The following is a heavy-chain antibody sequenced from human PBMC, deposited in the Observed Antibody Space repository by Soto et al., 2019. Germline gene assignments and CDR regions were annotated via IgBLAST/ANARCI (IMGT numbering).Heavy chain of an antibody. CDR3: ARDRYDILTGQYYYYYYMDV. CDR2: IIPILGIA. CDR1: GGTFSSYT. Sequence: SVKVSCKASGGTFSSYTISWVRQAPGQGLEWMGRIIPILGIANYAQKFQGRVTITADKSTSTAYMELSSLRSEDTAVYYCARDRYDILTGQYYYYYYMDVWGKGTTVTVSS. D-gene: IGHD3-9*01. V-gene: IGHV1-69*04. J-gene: IGHJ6*03.